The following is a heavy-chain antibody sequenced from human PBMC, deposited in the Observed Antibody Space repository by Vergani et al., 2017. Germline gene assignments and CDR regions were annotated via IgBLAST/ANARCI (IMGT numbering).Heavy chain of an antibody. CDR1: GGSISSYY. Sequence: QVQLQESGPGLVKPSETLSLTCTVSGGSISSYYWNWIRQPPGKGLEWIGYIYYSGSTNSNPSLKSRVTISVDTSKNQFSLKLRSVTAADTAVYYCARDGGEYDKDALDVWGQGTKVTVTS. CDR3: ARDGGEYDKDALDV. CDR2: IYYSGST. V-gene: IGHV4-59*01. J-gene: IGHJ3*01. D-gene: IGHD2-21*01.